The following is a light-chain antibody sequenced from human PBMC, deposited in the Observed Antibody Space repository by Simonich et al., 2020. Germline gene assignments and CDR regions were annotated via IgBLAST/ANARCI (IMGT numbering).Light chain of an antibody. CDR1: QSVRSN. Sequence: DIVMTQSPATLSVSPGERATLSCRASQSVRSNLAWYQQKPGQAPRLLIYGASTRATGIPARFSGSGSGTEFTLTISSMQSEDFAVYYCQQYNNWPPVTFGQGTKLEIK. CDR3: QQYNNWPPVT. CDR2: GAS. J-gene: IGKJ2*01. V-gene: IGKV3-15*01.